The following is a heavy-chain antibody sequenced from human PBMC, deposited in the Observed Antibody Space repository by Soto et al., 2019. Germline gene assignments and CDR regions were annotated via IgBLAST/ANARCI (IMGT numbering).Heavy chain of an antibody. D-gene: IGHD3-10*01. CDR1: GFTFSSYA. V-gene: IGHV3-74*01. CDR3: ARDRGLPDSFDI. CDR2: INSDGSTI. J-gene: IGHJ3*02. Sequence: PGGSLRLSCAASGFTFSSYAMHWVRQAPGKGLVWVSHINSDGSTIVYADSVKGRFTISRDNAKNTLYLQMNSLRVEDTAVYFCARDRGLPDSFDIWGQGTMVTVSS.